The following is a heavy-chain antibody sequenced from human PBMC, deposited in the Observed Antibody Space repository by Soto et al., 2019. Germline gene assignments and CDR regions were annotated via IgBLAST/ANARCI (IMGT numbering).Heavy chain of an antibody. D-gene: IGHD2-2*01. CDR3: AKAYPAPPATRYYYMDV. CDR2: ISGSGGST. V-gene: IGHV3-23*01. J-gene: IGHJ6*03. CDR1: GFTFSSYA. Sequence: GESLKISCAASGFTFSSYAMSWVRQAPGKGLEWVSAISGSGGSTYYADSVKGRFTISRDNSKNTLYLQMNSLRAEDTAVYYCAKAYPAPPATRYYYMDVWGKGTTVTVSS.